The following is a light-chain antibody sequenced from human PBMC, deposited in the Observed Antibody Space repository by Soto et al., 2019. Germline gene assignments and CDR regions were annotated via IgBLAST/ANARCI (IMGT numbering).Light chain of an antibody. CDR2: AAS. J-gene: IGKJ2*01. CDR3: QQYGSSPRT. CDR1: QSVSSNY. V-gene: IGKV3-20*01. Sequence: EVVLTQSPGTLSLSPGDRATLSCRASQSVSSNYLAWYQQKPGQAPRLLISAASNRATGIPDRFSGGGSGTDFTLTISRLEPEDFAVYYCQQYGSSPRTFGQGTELEI.